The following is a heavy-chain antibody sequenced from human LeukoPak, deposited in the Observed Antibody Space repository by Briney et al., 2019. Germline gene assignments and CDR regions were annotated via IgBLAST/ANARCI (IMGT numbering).Heavy chain of an antibody. J-gene: IGHJ4*02. CDR2: INPSTGDT. Sequence: ASVKVSCKASGYTFTSYYMHWVRQAPGQGLEWMGRINPSTGDTNSARKFQGRITMTRDTSISTVYMELSRLRSDDTAVYYCARDRGGDTVSYFDYWGQGTLVTVSS. D-gene: IGHD2-21*01. V-gene: IGHV1-2*06. CDR1: GYTFTSYY. CDR3: ARDRGGDTVSYFDY.